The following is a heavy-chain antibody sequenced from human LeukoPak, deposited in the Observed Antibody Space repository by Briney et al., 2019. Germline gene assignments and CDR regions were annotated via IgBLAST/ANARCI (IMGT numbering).Heavy chain of an antibody. D-gene: IGHD1-1*01. V-gene: IGHV3-15*01. Sequence: GGFLRLSCAAAGIIFTDAWLSWGRQAAGKGLEWGGRIKSKADGETTDYAGPVNSRFSISRDDSKNTLHLQMDSLKTEDAAMYYCAHETGKTGTYEDWGQGTLVTVSS. CDR2: IKSKADGETT. CDR3: AHETGKTGTYED. CDR1: GIIFTDAW. J-gene: IGHJ4*02.